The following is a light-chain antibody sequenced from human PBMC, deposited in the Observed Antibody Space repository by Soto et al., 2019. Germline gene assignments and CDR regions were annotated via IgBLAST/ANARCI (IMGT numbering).Light chain of an antibody. Sequence: DVQMTQSPSTLSASVGERVTITCRASQSVSNWFAWYQQKPGKAPKLLIYDVSSLESGVPSMFSGSGSGTEFILTISSLQHEDFATYYCQQYDSYSWTFDQGTKVHIK. CDR3: QQYDSYSWT. V-gene: IGKV1-5*01. CDR1: QSVSNW. CDR2: DVS. J-gene: IGKJ1*01.